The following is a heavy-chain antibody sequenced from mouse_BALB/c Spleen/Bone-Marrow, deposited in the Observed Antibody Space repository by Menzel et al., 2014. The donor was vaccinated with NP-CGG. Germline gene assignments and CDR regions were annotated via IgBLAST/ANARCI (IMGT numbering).Heavy chain of an antibody. CDR1: GFTFSDYY. D-gene: IGHD2-4*01. J-gene: IGHJ2*01. CDR2: ISNGGGST. V-gene: IGHV5-12*02. Sequence: DVHLVESGGGLVQPGGSLKLSCAISGFTFSDYYMYWVRQTPEKRLEWVAYISNGGGSTYYPDTVKGRFTISRDNAKNTLYLQMSRLRSEDTAMYYCARHSDYDYFDYWGQGTTLTVSS. CDR3: ARHSDYDYFDY.